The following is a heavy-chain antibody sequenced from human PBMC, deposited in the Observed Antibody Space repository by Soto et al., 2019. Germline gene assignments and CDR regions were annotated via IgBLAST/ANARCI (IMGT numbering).Heavy chain of an antibody. J-gene: IGHJ4*02. D-gene: IGHD5-12*01. V-gene: IGHV3-73*02. CDR1: GFMFSGSA. Sequence: EVQLVESGGGLVQPGGSLKLSCAASGFMFSGSAMQWVRQASGRGLEWVGRIRTNAKRYATANAASVKGRFTISRDDLKNPAYLQMNSLNTEDTAVYYCTSATNGYPYFDYWGQGALVTVSS. CDR3: TSATNGYPYFDY. CDR2: IRTNAKRYAT.